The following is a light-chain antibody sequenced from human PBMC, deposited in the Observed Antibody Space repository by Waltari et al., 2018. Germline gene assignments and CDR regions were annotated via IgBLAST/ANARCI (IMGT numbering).Light chain of an antibody. CDR3: QQYAGEVVT. V-gene: IGKV3-20*01. CDR1: QSGTSIS. J-gene: IGKJ4*01. Sequence: EFVFTQSPGTLSLSPGDSATPPCRASQSGTSISLTWYQQKLGQAPRLLIYGTSSRATGIPDSFSGSGSGTDFTLTISRLEPEDVAVYYCQQYAGEVVTFGGGTKVEI. CDR2: GTS.